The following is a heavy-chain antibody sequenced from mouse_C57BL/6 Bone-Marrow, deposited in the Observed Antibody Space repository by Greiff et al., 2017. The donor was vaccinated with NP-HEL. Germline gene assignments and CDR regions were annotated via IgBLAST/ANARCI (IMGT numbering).Heavy chain of an antibody. J-gene: IGHJ2*01. CDR1: GYTFTDYE. CDR3: TRFSYYYCSTFLDY. Sequence: QVQLQQSGAELVRPGASVTLSCKASGYTFTDYEMHWVKQTPVHGLEWIGAIDPETGGTAYNQKFKGKAILTADKSSSTAYMELRSLTSEDSAVYYCTRFSYYYCSTFLDYWGQGTTLTVSS. V-gene: IGHV1-15*01. CDR2: IDPETGGT. D-gene: IGHD1-1*01.